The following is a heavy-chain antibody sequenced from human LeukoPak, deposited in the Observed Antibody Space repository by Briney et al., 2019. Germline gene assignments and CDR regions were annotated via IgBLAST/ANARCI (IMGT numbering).Heavy chain of an antibody. J-gene: IGHJ6*02. Sequence: SETLSLTCAVSGGSISSGGYYWSWIRQPPGKGLEWIGEINHSGSTNYNPSLKSRVTISVGTSKNQFSLKLSSVTAADTAVYYCARIMYSSGWSRGYYYYGMDVWGQGTTVTVSS. CDR3: ARIMYSSGWSRGYYYYGMDV. D-gene: IGHD6-19*01. CDR1: GGSISSGGYY. V-gene: IGHV4-34*01. CDR2: INHSGST.